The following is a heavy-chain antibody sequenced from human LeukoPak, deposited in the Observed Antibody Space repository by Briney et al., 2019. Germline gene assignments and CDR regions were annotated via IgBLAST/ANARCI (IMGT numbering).Heavy chain of an antibody. CDR2: IYATGNT. Sequence: PSETLSLTCSVSGGSMRSDSSFWSWIRQPAGKGLEWIGRIYATGNTNYNPSLERRVTISVDTSKNQLSLELTSVTAADTAVYYCARLNLLEWLPQDAFDIWGQGTMVTVSS. J-gene: IGHJ3*02. V-gene: IGHV4-61*02. CDR3: ARLNLLEWLPQDAFDI. D-gene: IGHD3-3*01. CDR1: GGSMRSDSSF.